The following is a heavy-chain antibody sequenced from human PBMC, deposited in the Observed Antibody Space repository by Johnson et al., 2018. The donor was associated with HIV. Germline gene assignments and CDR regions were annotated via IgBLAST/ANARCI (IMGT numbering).Heavy chain of an antibody. J-gene: IGHJ3*02. CDR3: AKDRGYSYAYGQRGAFDI. CDR2: MSQDGGEK. CDR1: GFTFSSFW. Sequence: VQLVESGGGLVQPGGSLRLSCATSGFTFSSFWMGWVRQAPGKGLEWVATMSQDGGEKYYVDSVKGRFNISRDKAKNSLYLQMNSLRAEDTAVYYCAKDRGYSYAYGQRGAFDIWGQGTMVTVSS. D-gene: IGHD5-18*01. V-gene: IGHV3-7*01.